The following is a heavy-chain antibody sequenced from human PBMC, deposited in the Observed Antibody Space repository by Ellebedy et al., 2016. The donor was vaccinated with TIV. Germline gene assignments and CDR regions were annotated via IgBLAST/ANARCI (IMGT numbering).Heavy chain of an antibody. J-gene: IGHJ4*02. CDR2: ISSSSSYI. CDR3: ARDRGGNWEGAYYFDS. Sequence: GESLKISCAASEFPFSTYSMNWVRQAPGRGLEWVSSISSSSSYIYYADSVKGRFTISRDNAKNSLYLQMNSLRAGDTAVYYCARDRGGNWEGAYYFDSWGQGTLVTVSS. D-gene: IGHD4-23*01. CDR1: EFPFSTYS. V-gene: IGHV3-21*01.